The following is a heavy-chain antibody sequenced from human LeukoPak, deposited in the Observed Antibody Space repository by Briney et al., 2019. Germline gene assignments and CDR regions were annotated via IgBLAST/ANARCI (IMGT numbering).Heavy chain of an antibody. V-gene: IGHV3-21*01. CDR2: ISSSSSYI. CDR1: GFTFSSYS. Sequence: PGGSLRLSCPASGFTFSSYSMNWVRQAPGKGLEWVSSISSSSSYIYYADSVKGRFTISRDNAKNSLYLQMNSLRAEDTAVYYCARDWGELLLGRLDYWGQGTLVTVSS. J-gene: IGHJ4*02. CDR3: ARDWGELLLGRLDY. D-gene: IGHD1-26*01.